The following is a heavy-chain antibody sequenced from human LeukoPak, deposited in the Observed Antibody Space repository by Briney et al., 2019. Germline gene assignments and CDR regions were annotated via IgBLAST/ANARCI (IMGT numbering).Heavy chain of an antibody. CDR1: GFTFSSYA. CDR2: VSGSGAST. CDR3: AKGKVGGAVAGPLDS. V-gene: IGHV3-23*01. Sequence: PGGSLRLSCAASGFTFSSYAMTWVRQAPGKGLEWVSGVSGSGASTYYAESVKGRFSISRDNSENMMYLQLSSLRAEDSAVYYCAKGKVGGAVAGPLDSWGQGTLVTVSS. D-gene: IGHD6-19*01. J-gene: IGHJ4*02.